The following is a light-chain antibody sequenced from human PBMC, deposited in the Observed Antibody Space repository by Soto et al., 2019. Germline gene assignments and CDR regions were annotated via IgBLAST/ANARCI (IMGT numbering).Light chain of an antibody. V-gene: IGLV4-60*02. J-gene: IGLJ3*02. CDR2: LEGSGSY. CDR3: ETWGSNTRV. CDR1: SGHSSYI. Sequence: QLVLTQSSSASASLGSSVKLTCTLSSGHSSYIIAWHQQQPGKAPRYLMKLEGSGSYNKGSGVPDRFSGSSSGADRYLTISNLQFEDEADYYCETWGSNTRVFGGGTKRTVL.